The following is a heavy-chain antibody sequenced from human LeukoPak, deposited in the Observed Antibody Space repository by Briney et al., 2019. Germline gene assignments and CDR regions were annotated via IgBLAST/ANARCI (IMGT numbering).Heavy chain of an antibody. CDR1: GGSISSGDYY. J-gene: IGHJ4*02. V-gene: IGHV4-31*03. CDR3: ARGTPGYCSSTSCSGGGYFDY. CDR2: IYYSGST. Sequence: PSETLSLTCTVSGGSISSGDYYWSWIRQHPGKGLEWIGYIYYSGSTYYNPSLKSRVTISVDTSKNQFSLKLSSVTAADTAVYYCARGTPGYCSSTSCSGGGYFDYWGQGTLVTVSS. D-gene: IGHD2-2*01.